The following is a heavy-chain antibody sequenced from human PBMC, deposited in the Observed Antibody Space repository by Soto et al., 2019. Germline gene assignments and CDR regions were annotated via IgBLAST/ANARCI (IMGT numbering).Heavy chain of an antibody. CDR1: GFTFSDHY. V-gene: IGHV3-72*01. J-gene: IGHJ4*02. CDR2: SRNKANSFST. D-gene: IGHD2-21*01. CDR3: TRIAYNYGPGDY. Sequence: GGSLRLSCEVSGFTFSDHYMDWVRQAPGKGLEWVGRSRNKANSFSTAYAPSVKGRFTISRDDSKSSLYLQMNSLKTDDTAVYYCTRIAYNYGPGDYWGQGALVTVSS.